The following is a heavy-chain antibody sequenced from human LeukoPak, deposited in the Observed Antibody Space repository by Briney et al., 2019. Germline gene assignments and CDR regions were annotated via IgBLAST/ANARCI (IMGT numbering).Heavy chain of an antibody. J-gene: IGHJ3*02. Sequence: GASVKVSCKSSVYTFTSYDINWLRQATGQGLAWMGWMNPNSYNTGYAQKFQGRVTMTRNTSISTAYMELSSLRSEDTAVYYCAIRKYCSSTSCYFDAFDIWGQGTMVTVSS. D-gene: IGHD2-2*01. V-gene: IGHV1-8*01. CDR3: AIRKYCSSTSCYFDAFDI. CDR2: MNPNSYNT. CDR1: VYTFTSYD.